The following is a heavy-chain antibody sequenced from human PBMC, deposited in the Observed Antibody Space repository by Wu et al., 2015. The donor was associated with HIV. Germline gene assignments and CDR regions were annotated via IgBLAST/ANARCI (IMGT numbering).Heavy chain of an antibody. Sequence: QVQLVQSGAEVKKPGASVKVSCKASGYTFSSYGISWVRQAPGQGLEWMGWISADNNNRNYAQKFQGRVTMTTDTSTSSAYMELRSLRSDDTAVYYCARSPYNWTPDVWGKGTTVTVSS. CDR1: GYTFSSYG. CDR2: ISADNNNR. CDR3: ARSPYNWTPDV. V-gene: IGHV1-18*01. D-gene: IGHD1-20*01. J-gene: IGHJ6*04.